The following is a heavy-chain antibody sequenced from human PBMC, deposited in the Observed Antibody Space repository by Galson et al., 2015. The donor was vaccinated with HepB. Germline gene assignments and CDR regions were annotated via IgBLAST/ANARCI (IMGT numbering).Heavy chain of an antibody. CDR2: LSTYNGNT. D-gene: IGHD3-3*01. Sequence: SVKVSCKASGYIVTSYDISWVRQAPGQGLEWMGWLSTYNGNTNYAQKFQGGITMTRDTSTSTGYMELRSLRSDDTAVYYCARGGRELRFLESLNPRAYYYNSYYMDVWGKGTTVTVSS. CDR1: GYIVTSYD. CDR3: ARGGRELRFLESLNPRAYYYNSYYMDV. J-gene: IGHJ6*03. V-gene: IGHV1-18*01.